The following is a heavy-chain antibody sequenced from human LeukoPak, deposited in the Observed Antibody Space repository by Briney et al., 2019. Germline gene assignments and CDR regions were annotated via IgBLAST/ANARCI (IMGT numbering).Heavy chain of an antibody. V-gene: IGHV1-2*02. CDR1: GYTFTGYY. CDR3: ARDPPPNTYYYGSGAQGDY. D-gene: IGHD3-10*01. J-gene: IGHJ4*02. CDR2: INPDRGGT. Sequence: ASVKVSCKASGYTFTGYYIHWVRQAPGQGLEWMGWINPDRGGTYYAQKFQGRVTMTRDTSISTAYMEPSRLRSDDTAVYYCARDPPPNTYYYGSGAQGDYWGQGTLVTVSS.